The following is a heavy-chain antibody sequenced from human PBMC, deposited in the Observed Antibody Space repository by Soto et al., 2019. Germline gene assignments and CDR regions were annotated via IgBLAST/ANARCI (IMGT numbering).Heavy chain of an antibody. Sequence: PGGSLRLSCAASGFTFSAFGLHWVRQAPGKGLEWVALISNDGGNQYYAESVKGRFTISRDNSKNMVYLQMNSLRAEDTAVYYCAKGVPGIAVAGTGYFQHSGQGTLVTVSS. V-gene: IGHV3-30-3*01. CDR1: GFTFSAFG. CDR2: ISNDGGNQ. D-gene: IGHD6-19*01. CDR3: AKGVPGIAVAGTGYFQH. J-gene: IGHJ1*01.